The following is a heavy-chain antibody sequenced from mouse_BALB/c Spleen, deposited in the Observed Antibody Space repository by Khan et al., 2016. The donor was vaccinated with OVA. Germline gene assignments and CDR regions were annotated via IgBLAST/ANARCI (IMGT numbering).Heavy chain of an antibody. CDR3: TRGGGGNGLAY. CDR1: GYTFTDFT. J-gene: IGHJ3*01. V-gene: IGHV1S137*01. CDR2: ISTYYGHA. Sequence: VQLQESGAELVRPGVSVKISCKGSGYTFTDFTMHWVKQSQAMRLEWIGVISTYYGHATYNQKFKDKATMTVDKSSSTAYMELARLTSEDSAIYCCTRGGGGNGLAYWGQGTLVTVSA.